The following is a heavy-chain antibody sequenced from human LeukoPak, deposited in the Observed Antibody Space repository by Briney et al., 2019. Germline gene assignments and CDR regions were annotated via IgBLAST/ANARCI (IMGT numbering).Heavy chain of an antibody. D-gene: IGHD4-23*01. CDR1: GGSISSGGYY. J-gene: IGHJ4*02. Sequence: SETLSLTCTVSGGSISSGGYYWSWIRQHPGKGLEWIGYIYYSGSTYYNPSLKSRVTISVDTSKNQFSLKLSSVTAADTAVYYCARAPSTVVTPVDYWGQGTLVTVSS. CDR3: ARAPSTVVTPVDY. V-gene: IGHV4-31*03. CDR2: IYYSGST.